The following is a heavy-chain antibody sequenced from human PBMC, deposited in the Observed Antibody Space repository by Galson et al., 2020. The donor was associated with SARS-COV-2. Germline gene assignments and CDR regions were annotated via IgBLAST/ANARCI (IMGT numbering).Heavy chain of an antibody. CDR1: GFTLSNSW. Sequence: GGSLRLSCAASGFTLSNSWMHWVRQAPGKGLVWVSRINSGGGTTTDYADSVKGRFTISRDNAKNTLYLQMNSLRDDDTAMYFCARGTKDWYGIDYWGQGSLVTVSS. CDR2: INSGGGTTT. CDR3: ARGTKDWYGIDY. D-gene: IGHD3-9*01. V-gene: IGHV3-74*01. J-gene: IGHJ4*02.